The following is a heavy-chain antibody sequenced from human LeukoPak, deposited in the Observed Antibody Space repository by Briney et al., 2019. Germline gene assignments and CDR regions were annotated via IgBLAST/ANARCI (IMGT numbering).Heavy chain of an antibody. D-gene: IGHD3-16*01. CDR1: GGTLSSYG. CDR2: IIPIIGMT. CDR3: ARERGSQARAGMDV. Sequence: ASVKVSCKASGGTLSSYGFSWVRQAPGQGLEWMGRIIPIIGMTNYTQKFQGRVRITADKSTITAYMELTRLTSADTAMYYCARERGSQARAGMDVWGQGTTVTVSS. J-gene: IGHJ6*02. V-gene: IGHV1-69*04.